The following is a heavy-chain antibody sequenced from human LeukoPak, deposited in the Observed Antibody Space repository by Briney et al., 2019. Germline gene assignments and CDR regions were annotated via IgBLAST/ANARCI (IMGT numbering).Heavy chain of an antibody. Sequence: GGSLRLSCTASGFTFSDYYMSWIRQAPGKGLEWVSYISSSGSTIYYADSVKGRFTISRDNAKNSLYLQMNSLRAEDTAVYYCARDYYDSSGFLYYYYYGMDVWGQGTTVTVSS. V-gene: IGHV3-11*01. CDR1: GFTFSDYY. CDR3: ARDYYDSSGFLYYYYYGMDV. J-gene: IGHJ6*02. D-gene: IGHD3-22*01. CDR2: ISSSGSTI.